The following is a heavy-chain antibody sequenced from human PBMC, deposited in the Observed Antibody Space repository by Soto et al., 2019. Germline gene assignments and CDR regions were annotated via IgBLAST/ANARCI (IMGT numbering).Heavy chain of an antibody. D-gene: IGHD3-16*02. V-gene: IGHV3-23*01. J-gene: IGHJ4*02. CDR1: GFAFSTFA. CDR2: MSDSGRST. CDR3: AKASTYEYVWGSFRYYFDH. Sequence: LRLSCAASGFAFSTFAMTWVRQAPGKGLEWVSTMSDSGRSTYYADSVKGRFSISRDNSKNTLHLQMNSLRAEDTAVYYCAKASTYEYVWGSFRYYFDHWGQGALVTVS.